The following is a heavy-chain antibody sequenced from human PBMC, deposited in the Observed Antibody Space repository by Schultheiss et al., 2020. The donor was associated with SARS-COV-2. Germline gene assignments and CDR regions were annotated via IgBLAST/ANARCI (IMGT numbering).Heavy chain of an antibody. V-gene: IGHV3-11*04. CDR1: GFTFSDYY. CDR2: ISSSGSTI. CDR3: ARGDYYDSIGFGDY. Sequence: GGSLRLSCAASGFTFSDYYMSWIRQAPGKGLEWVLYISSSGSTIYYADSVKGRFTISRDNSKNTLYLQMNSLRAEDTAVYYCARGDYYDSIGFGDYWGQGTLVTVSS. D-gene: IGHD3-22*01. J-gene: IGHJ4*02.